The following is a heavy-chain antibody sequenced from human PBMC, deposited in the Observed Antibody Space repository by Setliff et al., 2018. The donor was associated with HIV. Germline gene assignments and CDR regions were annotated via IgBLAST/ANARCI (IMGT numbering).Heavy chain of an antibody. J-gene: IGHJ4*02. V-gene: IGHV4-38-2*02. CDR2: IYHSGST. CDR1: GYSISSGYY. Sequence: SETLSLTCAVSGYSISSGYYWGWIRQPPGKGLEWIGSIYHSGSTYYSPSLKSRVTISVDTSKNQFSLKLSSVTAADTAVYYCAREYCSSTSCYPYDYWGQGTLVTVSS. CDR3: AREYCSSTSCYPYDY. D-gene: IGHD2-2*01.